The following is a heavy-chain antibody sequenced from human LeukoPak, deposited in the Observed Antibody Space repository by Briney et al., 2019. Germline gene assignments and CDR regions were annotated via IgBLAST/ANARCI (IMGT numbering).Heavy chain of an antibody. CDR2: IRYGSNN. Sequence: GGSLRLSCAASEFTFSNYDMHWVRQAPGKGLEWVALIRYGSNNYYADSVKGRFSISRDNSKNTLYLQMNSLRAEDTAVYYCARDSAFDIWGQGTMVTVSS. J-gene: IGHJ3*02. CDR1: EFTFSNYD. V-gene: IGHV3-30*02. CDR3: ARDSAFDI.